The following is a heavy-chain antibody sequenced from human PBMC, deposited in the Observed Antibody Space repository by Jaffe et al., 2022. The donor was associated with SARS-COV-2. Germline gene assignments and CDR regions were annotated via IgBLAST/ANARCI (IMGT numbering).Heavy chain of an antibody. J-gene: IGHJ3*02. CDR3: AREGQERRAFDI. D-gene: IGHD1-1*01. CDR1: GGSISSYY. CDR2: IYYSGST. V-gene: IGHV4-59*01. Sequence: QVQLQESGPGLVKPSETLSLTCTVSGGSISSYYWSWIRQPPGKGLEWIGYIYYSGSTNYNPSLKSRVTISVDTSKNQFSLKLSSVTAADTAVYYCAREGQERRAFDIWGQGTMVTVSS.